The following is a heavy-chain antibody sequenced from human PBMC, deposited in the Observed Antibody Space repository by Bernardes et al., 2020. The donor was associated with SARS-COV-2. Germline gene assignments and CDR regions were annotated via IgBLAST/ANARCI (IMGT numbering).Heavy chain of an antibody. D-gene: IGHD3-22*01. CDR3: ARGLGSTGYPDY. CDR1: GFTLTYYW. V-gene: IGHV3-7*01. CDR2: IKQDGSEK. Sequence: GSLRLSCAASGFTLTYYWMNWVRQAPGKGLEWVANIKQDGSEKYYVDSVKGRFTISRDNAKNSLYLQMNSLGAEDTAVYYCARGLGSTGYPDYWGQGTLVTVSS. J-gene: IGHJ4*02.